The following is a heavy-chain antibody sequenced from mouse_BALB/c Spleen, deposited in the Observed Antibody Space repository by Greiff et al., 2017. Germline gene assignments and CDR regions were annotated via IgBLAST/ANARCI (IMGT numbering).Heavy chain of an antibody. J-gene: IGHJ3*01. V-gene: IGHV1-7*01. Sequence: VQLQESGAELAKPGASVKMSCKASGYTFTSYWMHWVKQRPGQGLEWIGYINPSTGYTEYNQKFKDKATLTADKSSSTAYMQLSSLTSEDSAVYYCARGDSSGYVLAYWGQGTLVTVSA. D-gene: IGHD3-2*01. CDR1: GYTFTSYW. CDR2: INPSTGYT. CDR3: ARGDSSGYVLAY.